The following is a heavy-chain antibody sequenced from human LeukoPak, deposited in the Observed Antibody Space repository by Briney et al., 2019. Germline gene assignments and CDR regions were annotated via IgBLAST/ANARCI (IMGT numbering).Heavy chain of an antibody. J-gene: IGHJ4*02. CDR1: GDSIRSYY. V-gene: IGHV4-4*07. CDR3: ARVGQFWLVDRDY. Sequence: SETLSLTCTVSGDSIRSYYWSWIRQPAGKGLEWIGRIYTSGSTNYNPSLKSRVTMSVDTSKNQFSLKLSSVTAADTAVYFCARVGQFWLVDRDYWGQGTLVTVSS. CDR2: IYTSGST. D-gene: IGHD3-9*01.